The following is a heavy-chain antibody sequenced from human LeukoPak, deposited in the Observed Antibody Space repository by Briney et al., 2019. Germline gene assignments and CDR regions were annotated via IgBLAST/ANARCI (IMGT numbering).Heavy chain of an antibody. V-gene: IGHV4-39*01. Sequence: SETLSLTCTVSGGSISSSSYYWAWIRQPPGKGLEWIGSIYYSGSTYYNPSLKSRVTISVDTSKNQFFLKLNSVTAADTAIYYCARQRTVVTPEFFDYWGQGTLVIVSS. J-gene: IGHJ4*02. D-gene: IGHD4-23*01. CDR2: IYYSGST. CDR3: ARQRTVVTPEFFDY. CDR1: GGSISSSSYY.